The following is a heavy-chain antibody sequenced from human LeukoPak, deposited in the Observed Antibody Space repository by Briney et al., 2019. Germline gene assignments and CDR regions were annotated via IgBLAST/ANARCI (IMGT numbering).Heavy chain of an antibody. CDR3: ARETPYGSLTFDY. Sequence: GGSLRLSCAASGFTFSSYWMHWVRQAPGKGLVWVSRINSDGSSTSYADSVKGRFTISRDNAKNSLYLQMNSLRADDTAVYYCARETPYGSLTFDYWGQGTRVTVSS. V-gene: IGHV3-74*01. D-gene: IGHD3-10*01. J-gene: IGHJ4*02. CDR2: INSDGSST. CDR1: GFTFSSYW.